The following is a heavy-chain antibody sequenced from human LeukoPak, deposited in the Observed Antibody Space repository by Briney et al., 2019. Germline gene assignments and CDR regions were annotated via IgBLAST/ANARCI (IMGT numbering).Heavy chain of an antibody. CDR1: GYTFSTYH. Sequence: GASVKVSCKASGYTFSTYHMHWVRQAPGQGREWMGPIDPSGGRTSNAQKFHGRLAMTGDTSTSTVYMELNSLISDDTAVYYCARPAPTGVDAFDMWGQGTMVTVSS. V-gene: IGHV1-46*01. J-gene: IGHJ3*02. CDR3: ARPAPTGVDAFDM. CDR2: IDPSGGRT. D-gene: IGHD3-10*01.